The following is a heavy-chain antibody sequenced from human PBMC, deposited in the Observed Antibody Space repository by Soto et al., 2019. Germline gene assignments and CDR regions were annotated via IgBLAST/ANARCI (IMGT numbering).Heavy chain of an antibody. D-gene: IGHD6-19*01. CDR1: GFTFSDYY. CDR2: ISSSGSTI. CDR3: ASSRIAVAASAY. V-gene: IGHV3-11*01. Sequence: GGSLRLSCAASGFTFSDYYMSWIRQAPGKGLEWVSYISSSGSTIYYADSVKGRFTISRDNAKNSLYLQMNSLRAEDTAVYYCASSRIAVAASAYWGQGTLVTVSS. J-gene: IGHJ4*02.